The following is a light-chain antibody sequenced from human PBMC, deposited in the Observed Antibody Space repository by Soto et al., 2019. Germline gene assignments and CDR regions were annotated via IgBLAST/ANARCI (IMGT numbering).Light chain of an antibody. CDR2: EVT. V-gene: IGLV2-18*02. Sequence: QSVLTQPPSVSGSPGQSVTISCTGTSSDVGSYNHVSWYQQPPGTAPKVMIYEVTNRPSGVPDRFSGSKSGDTASLTISGLQAEDEADYYCCSFAGAGTFVFGTGTKVT. CDR3: CSFAGAGTFV. J-gene: IGLJ1*01. CDR1: SSDVGSYNH.